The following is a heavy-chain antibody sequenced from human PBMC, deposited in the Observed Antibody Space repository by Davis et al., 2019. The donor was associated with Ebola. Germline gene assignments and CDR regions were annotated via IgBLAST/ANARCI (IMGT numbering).Heavy chain of an antibody. CDR1: GFTFSSYW. Sequence: GESLKISCAASGFTFSSYWMSWVRQAPGKGLEWVANIKQDGSEKYYVDSVKGRLTISRDNAKNSLYLQMNRLRAEDTAVYYCARDSLYSSLYYYGMDVWGQGTTVTVSS. D-gene: IGHD6-13*01. V-gene: IGHV3-7*01. CDR2: IKQDGSEK. J-gene: IGHJ6*02. CDR3: ARDSLYSSLYYYGMDV.